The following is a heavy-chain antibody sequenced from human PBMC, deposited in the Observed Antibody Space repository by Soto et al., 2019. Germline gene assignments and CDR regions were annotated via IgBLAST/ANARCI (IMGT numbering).Heavy chain of an antibody. Sequence: GGSLRLSCAASGFTFSSYGMHWVRQAPGKGLEWVAVIWYDGSNKYYADSVKGRFTISRDNSKNTLYLQMNSLRAEDTAVYYCAKDLNTWIQLIFDYWGQGTLVTVSS. J-gene: IGHJ4*02. CDR1: GFTFSSYG. CDR3: AKDLNTWIQLIFDY. CDR2: IWYDGSNK. D-gene: IGHD5-18*01. V-gene: IGHV3-30*02.